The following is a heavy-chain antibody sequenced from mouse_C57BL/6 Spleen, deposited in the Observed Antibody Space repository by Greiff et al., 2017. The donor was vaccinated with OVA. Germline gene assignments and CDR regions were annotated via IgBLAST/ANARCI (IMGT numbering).Heavy chain of an antibody. Sequence: QVQLKQSGPELVKPGASVKLSCKASGYTFTSYDINWVKQRPGQGLEWIGWIYPRDGSTKYNEKFKGKATLTVDTSSSTAYLELHSLTSEDSAVYFCAREAGYYYGSSPYWYFDVWGTGTTVTVSS. D-gene: IGHD1-1*01. CDR3: AREAGYYYGSSPYWYFDV. CDR2: IYPRDGST. J-gene: IGHJ1*03. CDR1: GYTFTSYD. V-gene: IGHV1-85*01.